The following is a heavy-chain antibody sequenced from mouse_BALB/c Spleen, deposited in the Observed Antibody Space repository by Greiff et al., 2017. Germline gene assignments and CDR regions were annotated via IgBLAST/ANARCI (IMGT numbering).Heavy chain of an antibody. CDR2: INPGSGGT. CDR3: ARTPYGNFYAMDY. CDR1: GYAFTNYL. D-gene: IGHD2-1*01. J-gene: IGHJ4*01. Sequence: QVQLQQSGAELVRPGTSVKVSCKASGYAFTNYLIEWVKQRPGQGLEWIGLINPGSGGTNYNEKFKGKATLTADKSSSTAYMQLSSLTSDDSAVYFCARTPYGNFYAMDYWGQGTSVTVSA. V-gene: IGHV1-54*01.